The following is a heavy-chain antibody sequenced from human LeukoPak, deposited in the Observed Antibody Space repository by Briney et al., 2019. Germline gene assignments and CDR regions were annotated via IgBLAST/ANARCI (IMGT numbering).Heavy chain of an antibody. D-gene: IGHD6-6*01. J-gene: IGHJ4*02. CDR3: ATGIAARPGGSFDY. CDR1: GFTFSSYE. V-gene: IGHV3-48*03. CDR2: ISSSGSTI. Sequence: PGGSLRLSCAASGFTFSSYEMNWVRQAPGKGLEWVSYISSSGSTIYYADSVKGRFTISRDNAKNSLYLQMHSLRAEDTAVYYCATGIAARPGGSFDYWGQGTLVTVSS.